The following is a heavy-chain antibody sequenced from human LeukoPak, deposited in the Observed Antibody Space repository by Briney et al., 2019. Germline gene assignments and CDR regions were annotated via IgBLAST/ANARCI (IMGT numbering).Heavy chain of an antibody. CDR2: ISSSGSTI. CDR1: GFSFSYSS. CDR3: ARRGDAYYYGSGSYE. V-gene: IGHV3-11*01. Sequence: GGSLRLSCAASGFSFSYSSMSWVRQAPGKGLEWVSYISSSGSTIYYADSVKGRFTISRDNAKNSLYLQMNSLRAEDTAVYYCARRGDAYYYGSGSYEWGQGTLVTVSS. J-gene: IGHJ4*02. D-gene: IGHD3-10*01.